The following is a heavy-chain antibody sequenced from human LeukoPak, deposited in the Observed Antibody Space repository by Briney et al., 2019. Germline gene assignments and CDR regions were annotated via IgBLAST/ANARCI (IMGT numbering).Heavy chain of an antibody. CDR1: GFTFSSYG. Sequence: GGTLRLSCAASGFTFSSYGMSWVRQAPGKGLEWVAVISYDGSNKYYADSVKGRFTISRDNSKNTLYLQMNSLRAEDTAVYYCARDRFDIVVVVAAIGAFDIWGQGTMVTVSS. CDR3: ARDRFDIVVVVAAIGAFDI. J-gene: IGHJ3*02. CDR2: ISYDGSNK. V-gene: IGHV3-30*03. D-gene: IGHD2-15*01.